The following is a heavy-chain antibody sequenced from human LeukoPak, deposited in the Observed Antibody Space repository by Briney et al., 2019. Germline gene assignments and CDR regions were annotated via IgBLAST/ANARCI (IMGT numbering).Heavy chain of an antibody. D-gene: IGHD3-10*01. CDR1: GYSISSGYY. CDR2: IYHSGST. Sequence: PSETLSLTCTVSGYSISSGYYWGWIRQPPGKGLEWIGSIYHSGSTYYNPSLKSRVTMSVDTSKNQFSLKLSSVTAADTAVYYCARAAYGSGSYIPYDYWGQGTLVTVSS. CDR3: ARAAYGSGSYIPYDY. J-gene: IGHJ4*02. V-gene: IGHV4-38-2*02.